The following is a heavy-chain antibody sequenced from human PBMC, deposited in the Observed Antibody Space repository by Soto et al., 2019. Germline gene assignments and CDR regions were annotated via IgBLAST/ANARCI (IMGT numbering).Heavy chain of an antibody. CDR1: GFTFSSYG. Sequence: HPGGSLRLSCAASGFTFSSYGMHWVRQAPGKGLEWVAVISYDGSNKYYAASVKGRFTISRDNSKNTLYLQMNSLRAEDTAVYYCAKDRVGSSWYTYYFDYWGQGTLVTVSS. D-gene: IGHD6-13*01. CDR3: AKDRVGSSWYTYYFDY. V-gene: IGHV3-30*18. CDR2: ISYDGSNK. J-gene: IGHJ4*02.